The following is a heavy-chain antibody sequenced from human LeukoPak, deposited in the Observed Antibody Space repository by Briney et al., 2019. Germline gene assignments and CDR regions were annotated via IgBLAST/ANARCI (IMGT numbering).Heavy chain of an antibody. D-gene: IGHD2-21*02. J-gene: IGHJ4*02. V-gene: IGHV3-53*05. CDR2: MYSGGST. CDR1: GFSVSQNY. Sequence: PGGSLTLSCIASGFSVSQNYITWVRQAPRQGLEWVSIMYSGGSTYYADSVKGRFTISRDSSKNTLYLQMNSLRAEDTAVYYCAKDLMVVTATPAFDYWGQGTLVTVSS. CDR3: AKDLMVVTATPAFDY.